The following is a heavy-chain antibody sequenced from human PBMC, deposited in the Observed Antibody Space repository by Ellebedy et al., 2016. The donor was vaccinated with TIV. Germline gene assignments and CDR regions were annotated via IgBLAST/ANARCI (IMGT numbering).Heavy chain of an antibody. Sequence: MPSETLSLTCTVSGGSISSYYWSWIRQPPGKGLGWIGSIYYSGSTYYNQSLKSRVTISVDTSKNQFSLKLTSVTAADTAVYYCARILGRPGDYWGQGTLVTVSS. CDR1: GGSISSYY. D-gene: IGHD2/OR15-2a*01. CDR3: ARILGRPGDY. J-gene: IGHJ4*02. CDR2: IYYSGST. V-gene: IGHV4-59*05.